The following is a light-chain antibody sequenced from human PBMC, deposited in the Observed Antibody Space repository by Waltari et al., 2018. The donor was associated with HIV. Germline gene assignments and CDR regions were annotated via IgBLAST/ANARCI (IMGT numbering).Light chain of an antibody. Sequence: QSALTQPASVSGSLGQSITFSCTGTSSYIGGYDYVSWYQQHPGKAPKIIIFDVTNRPSGVSDRFSGSKSGNTASLTISGLQAEDEADYYCTSFTSSSAWLFGGGTKLTVL. CDR1: SSYIGGYDY. V-gene: IGLV2-14*03. J-gene: IGLJ3*02. CDR2: DVT. CDR3: TSFTSSSAWL.